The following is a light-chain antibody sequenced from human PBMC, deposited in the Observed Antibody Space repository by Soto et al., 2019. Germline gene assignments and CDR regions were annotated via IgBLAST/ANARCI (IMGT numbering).Light chain of an antibody. CDR2: DVT. CDR1: SSDVGAYNY. J-gene: IGLJ3*02. CDR3: CSYAGSSLWV. V-gene: IGLV2-11*01. Sequence: QSALTQPRSASGSPGQSVTISCTGTSSDVGAYNYVSWYQHHPGKAPKLVIYDVTKRPSGVPDRFAGSKSGNTASLTISGLQAEDEADYYCCSYAGSSLWVFGGGTKLTVL.